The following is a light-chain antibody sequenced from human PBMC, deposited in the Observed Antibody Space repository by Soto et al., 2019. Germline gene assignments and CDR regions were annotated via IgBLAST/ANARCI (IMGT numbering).Light chain of an antibody. CDR2: LNSDGSH. J-gene: IGLJ1*01. CDR1: SGHSSYA. CDR3: QTWGTGIHYV. V-gene: IGLV4-69*01. Sequence: QLVLTQSPSASASLGASVKLTCTLSSGHSSYAIAWHQQRPEKGPRYLMKLNSDGSHSKGDGIPDRFSGSSSGAERYLTISRRQYEDEADYYCQTWGTGIHYVFGTGTKLTVL.